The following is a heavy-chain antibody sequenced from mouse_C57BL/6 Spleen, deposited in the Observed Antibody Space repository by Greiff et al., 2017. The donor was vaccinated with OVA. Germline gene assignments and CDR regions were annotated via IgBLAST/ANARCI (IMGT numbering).Heavy chain of an antibody. Sequence: VQLQQPGAELVMPGASVKLSCKASGYTFTSYWMHWVKQRPGQGLEWIGEIDPSDSYTNYNQKFKGKSTLTVDKSSSTAYMQLSSLTSEDSAVYYCARGGDYLPFDYWGQGTTLTVSS. CDR1: GYTFTSYW. CDR3: ARGGDYLPFDY. CDR2: IDPSDSYT. V-gene: IGHV1-69*01. J-gene: IGHJ2*01. D-gene: IGHD2-4*01.